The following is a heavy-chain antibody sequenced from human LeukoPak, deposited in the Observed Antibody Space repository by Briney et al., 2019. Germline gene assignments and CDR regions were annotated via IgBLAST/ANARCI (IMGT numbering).Heavy chain of an antibody. CDR2: ITSTSSYM. D-gene: IGHD3-10*01. CDR1: GFTFSTYN. V-gene: IGHV3-21*01. J-gene: IGHJ4*02. CDR3: ARGSSGIYGSGSPKFDY. Sequence: GGSLRLSCAASGFTFSTYNMNWVRQAPGKGLEWVSSITSTSSYMYYADSVKGRFTISRDNAQNSLYLHMSSLRAEDTAVYYCARGSSGIYGSGSPKFDYWGQGTLVTVSS.